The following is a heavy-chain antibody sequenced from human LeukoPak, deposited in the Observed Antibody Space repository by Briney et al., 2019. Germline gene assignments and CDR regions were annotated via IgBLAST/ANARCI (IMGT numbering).Heavy chain of an antibody. Sequence: GGSLRLSCAGSGFTFSKFVMNWVRQAPGKGLEWVSYISSSGSTIYYADSVKGRSTISRDNAKNSLYLQMNSLRAQDTAVYYCAELGITMIGGVWGKGTTVTISS. CDR2: ISSSGSTI. D-gene: IGHD3-10*02. CDR1: GFTFSKFV. V-gene: IGHV3-48*03. CDR3: AELGITMIGGV. J-gene: IGHJ6*04.